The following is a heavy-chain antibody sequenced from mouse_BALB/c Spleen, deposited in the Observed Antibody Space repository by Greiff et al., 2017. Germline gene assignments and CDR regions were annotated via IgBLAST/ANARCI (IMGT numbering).Heavy chain of an antibody. J-gene: IGHJ4*01. CDR2: IDPANGNT. V-gene: IGHV14-3*02. Sequence: EVQLQQSGAELVKPGASVKLSCTASGFNIKDTYMHWVKQRPEQGLEWIGRIDPANGNTKYDPKFQGKATITADTSSNTAYLQLSSLTSEDTAVYYCARPGTARAIYAMDYWGQGTSVTVSS. D-gene: IGHD3-2*01. CDR1: GFNIKDTY. CDR3: ARPGTARAIYAMDY.